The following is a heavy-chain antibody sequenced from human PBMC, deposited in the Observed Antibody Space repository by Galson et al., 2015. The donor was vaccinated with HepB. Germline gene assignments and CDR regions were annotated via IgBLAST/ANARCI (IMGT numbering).Heavy chain of an antibody. CDR2: IKRDGSEK. J-gene: IGHJ4*02. Sequence: SLRLSCAASGFTFSNFWMSWVRQTPGKGLEWVANIKRDGSEKYYVDSVKGRFTISRDNAKNSLSLQMNSLRVEDTAVYYCARHLEEDNINPMPLDDWGRGTLVTVAS. D-gene: IGHD2-2*01. CDR3: ARHLEEDNINPMPLDD. V-gene: IGHV3-7*01. CDR1: GFTFSNFW.